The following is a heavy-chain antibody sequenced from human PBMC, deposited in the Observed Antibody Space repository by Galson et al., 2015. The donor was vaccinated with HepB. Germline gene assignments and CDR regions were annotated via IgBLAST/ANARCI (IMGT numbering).Heavy chain of an antibody. Sequence: SVKVSCKASGYSFINYYMHWVRQAPGQGPEWMGIINPNDGSTNYAQKFQGRVAMTRDKSMNTFYKELSSLRSEDTAVYYCAREIDFDTSGHYSQHWGKGTVVTVSS. CDR2: INPNDGST. CDR3: AREIDFDTSGHYSQH. CDR1: GYSFINYY. D-gene: IGHD3-22*01. V-gene: IGHV1-46*01. J-gene: IGHJ1*01.